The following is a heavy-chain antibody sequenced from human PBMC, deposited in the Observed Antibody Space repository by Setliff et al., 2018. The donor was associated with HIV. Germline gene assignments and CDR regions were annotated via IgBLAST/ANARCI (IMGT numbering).Heavy chain of an antibody. J-gene: IGHJ5*02. Sequence: ASVKVSCKASGYSFTNYDINWVRQAPGHGLEWVGWMSPKSGYADYAQKFQGRVTMTRNTSINTVYMELSSLKSEDTAVYYCARDKSDIVGEVWLDPWGQGTQVTVSS. V-gene: IGHV1-8*01. D-gene: IGHD2-21*01. CDR2: MSPKSGYA. CDR1: GYSFTNYD. CDR3: ARDKSDIVGEVWLDP.